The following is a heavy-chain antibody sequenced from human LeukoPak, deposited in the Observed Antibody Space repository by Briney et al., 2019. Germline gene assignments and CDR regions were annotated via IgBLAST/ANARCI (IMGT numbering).Heavy chain of an antibody. J-gene: IGHJ4*02. CDR1: GFTFSSYA. CDR3: AKDHGRIYCGGDCYPSGFDY. Sequence: GGSLRLSCAACGFTFSSYAMSWVRQAPGKGLEWVSAISGSGGSTYYADSVKGRFTISRDNSKNTLYLQMNSLRAEDTAVYYCAKDHGRIYCGGDCYPSGFDYWGQGTLVTVSS. D-gene: IGHD2-21*02. CDR2: ISGSGGST. V-gene: IGHV3-23*01.